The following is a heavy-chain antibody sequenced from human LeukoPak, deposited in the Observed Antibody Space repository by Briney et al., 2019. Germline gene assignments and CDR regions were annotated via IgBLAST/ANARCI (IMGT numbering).Heavy chain of an antibody. D-gene: IGHD3-22*01. Sequence: GGSLRLSCAASGFTFSDYYINWIRQAPGKGLEWLSYISGNSRFREYADSVKGRFTISRDNSKNTLYLQMNSLRAEDTAVYYCAKDLTATYYYDSSGYFPLDYWGQGTLVTVSS. J-gene: IGHJ4*02. CDR3: AKDLTATYYYDSSGYFPLDY. CDR2: ISGNSRFR. V-gene: IGHV3-11*05. CDR1: GFTFSDYY.